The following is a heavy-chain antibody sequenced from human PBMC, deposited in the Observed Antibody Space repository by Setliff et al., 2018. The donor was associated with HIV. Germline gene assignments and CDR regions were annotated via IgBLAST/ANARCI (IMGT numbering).Heavy chain of an antibody. D-gene: IGHD2-8*01. V-gene: IGHV3-7*03. J-gene: IGHJ5*02. CDR1: RFSFSTSW. Sequence: GGSLRLSCAASRFSFSTSWMTWVRQTPGKGLEWIANINQDGNKKYHAGSVWGRFTISRDNAKNSLYLQMNSLRVEDTAVYYCAALSLRTNSVYGIISTRFDPWGQGTLVTVSS. CDR2: INQDGNKK. CDR3: AALSLRTNSVYGIISTRFDP.